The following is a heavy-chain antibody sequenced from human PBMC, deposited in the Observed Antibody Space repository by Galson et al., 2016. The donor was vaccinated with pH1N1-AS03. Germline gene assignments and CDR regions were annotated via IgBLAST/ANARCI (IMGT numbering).Heavy chain of an antibody. V-gene: IGHV3-74*01. Sequence: SLRLSCAASGFTFSTYWMHWVRQAPGKGLVWVSHINSDGSSTTYADSVKGRFTISRDNAKNTLYLQMSSLRADDTAVYYCGRGGRRQPLVPASWGQGTLVTVSS. CDR1: GFTFSTYW. CDR2: INSDGSST. CDR3: GRGGRRQPLVPAS. J-gene: IGHJ5*02. D-gene: IGHD3-10*01.